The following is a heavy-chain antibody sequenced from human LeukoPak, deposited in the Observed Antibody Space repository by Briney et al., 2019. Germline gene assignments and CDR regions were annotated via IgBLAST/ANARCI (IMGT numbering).Heavy chain of an antibody. CDR3: ARGLYYDSSGFFAAF. CDR1: GYGFTRYW. Sequence: GESLKISCQASGYGFTRYWIGWVRQMPGKGLEWMGIVYPGDSDTIYSPSFQGQVTISADRSITTAYLQLNRLETSDTATYFCARGLYYDSSGFFAAFWGRGTLVTVSS. CDR2: VYPGDSDT. J-gene: IGHJ4*02. V-gene: IGHV5-51*01. D-gene: IGHD3-22*01.